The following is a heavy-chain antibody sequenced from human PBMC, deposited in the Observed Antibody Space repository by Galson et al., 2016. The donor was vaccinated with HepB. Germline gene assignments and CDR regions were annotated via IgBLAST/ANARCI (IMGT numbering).Heavy chain of an antibody. CDR3: ARGRGQLWRRPDAFDF. V-gene: IGHV3-33*01. J-gene: IGHJ3*01. D-gene: IGHD3-16*01. CDR2: IWYDGTKI. CDR1: GFTFTSYG. Sequence: SLRLSCAASGFTFTSYGIHRVRQAPGNGLEWVAVIWYDGTKIDYTDSVKGRFTISRDNSKNMVYLQMISLRAEDTAVYYCARGRGQLWRRPDAFDFWGQGTMVTVSS.